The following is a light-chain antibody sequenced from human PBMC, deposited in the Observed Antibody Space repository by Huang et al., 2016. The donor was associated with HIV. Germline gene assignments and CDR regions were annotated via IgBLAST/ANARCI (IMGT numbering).Light chain of an antibody. CDR2: GAS. J-gene: IGKJ4*01. Sequence: EIVMTQSPATLSVSPGESATLSCRASQGVGRSLAWYQQRHGQAPRLLIYGASNRATVTPARFSGSGSGTEFTLTISSLQSDDFAVYFCQQYYNWPPLTFGGGSKVEIK. CDR3: QQYYNWPPLT. V-gene: IGKV3-15*01. CDR1: QGVGRS.